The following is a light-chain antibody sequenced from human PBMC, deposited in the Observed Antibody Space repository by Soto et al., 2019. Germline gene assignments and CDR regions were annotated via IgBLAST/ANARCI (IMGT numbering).Light chain of an antibody. J-gene: IGKJ3*01. CDR1: QSVSSNY. CDR2: GAS. CDR3: QQYGRSPFT. V-gene: IGKV3-20*01. Sequence: EIVMTQSPGTLSLSPGETATLSCRASQSVSSNYVAWFHQKPGQAPRLHIYGASSRATGVPDRFSASGSGTDFTLIISRLEPEDFAVYYCQQYGRSPFTFGPGTKVDIK.